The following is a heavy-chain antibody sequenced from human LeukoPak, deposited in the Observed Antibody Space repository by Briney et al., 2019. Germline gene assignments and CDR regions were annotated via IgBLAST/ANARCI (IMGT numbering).Heavy chain of an antibody. CDR3: ARDLGGYSYPSDY. Sequence: GGSLRLSCAASGFTFSSYSMNWVRQAPGKGLEWVSSISSSSSYIYYADSVKGRFTISRDNAKDSLYLQMNSLRAEGTAVYYCARDLGGYSYPSDYWGQGTLVTVSS. CDR1: GFTFSSYS. V-gene: IGHV3-21*01. CDR2: ISSSSSYI. J-gene: IGHJ4*02. D-gene: IGHD5-18*01.